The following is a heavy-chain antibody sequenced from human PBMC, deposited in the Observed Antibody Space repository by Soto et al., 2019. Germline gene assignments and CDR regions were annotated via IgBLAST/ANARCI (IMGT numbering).Heavy chain of an antibody. CDR2: FDPEDGET. CDR1: GYTLTELS. Sequence: ASVKVSCKVSGYTLTELSMHWVRQAPGKGLEWMGGFDPEDGETIYAQKFQGRVTMTEDTSTGTAYMELRSLRSDDTAVYYCARSRVPLTSFETTSPNDAFDIWGQGTMVTVSS. V-gene: IGHV1-24*01. J-gene: IGHJ3*02. CDR3: ARSRVPLTSFETTSPNDAFDI. D-gene: IGHD4-17*01.